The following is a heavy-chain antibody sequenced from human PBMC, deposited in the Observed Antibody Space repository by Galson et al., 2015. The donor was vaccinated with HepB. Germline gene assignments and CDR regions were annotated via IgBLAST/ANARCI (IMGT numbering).Heavy chain of an antibody. CDR2: ISAYNGNT. Sequence: SVKVSCKASGYTFASYGISWVRQAPGQGLEWMGWISAYNGNTNYAQKLQGRVTMTTDTSTSTAYMELRSLRSDDTAVYYCARDPGRIAVAGVDYWGQGTLVTVSS. V-gene: IGHV1-18*01. CDR1: GYTFASYG. CDR3: ARDPGRIAVAGVDY. J-gene: IGHJ4*02. D-gene: IGHD6-19*01.